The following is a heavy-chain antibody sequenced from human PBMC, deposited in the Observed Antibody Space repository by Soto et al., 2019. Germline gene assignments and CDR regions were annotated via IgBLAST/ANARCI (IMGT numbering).Heavy chain of an antibody. CDR1: GFTFSAYC. D-gene: IGHD3-16*01. CDR3: AKDGGVSQYYGCSGMDV. V-gene: IGHV3-30*18. CDR2: MSHDGINK. Sequence: QVHLVESGGGVVQPGRSLRLSCAASGFTFSAYCMHWVRQAPGKGLEWVALMSHDGINKYYADSVKGRFTISRDNSRNTLYLQMNSRGADATAVYYCAKDGGVSQYYGCSGMDVW. J-gene: IGHJ6*01.